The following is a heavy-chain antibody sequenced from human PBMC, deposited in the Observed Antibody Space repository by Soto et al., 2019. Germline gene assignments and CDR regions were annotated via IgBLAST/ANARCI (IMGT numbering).Heavy chain of an antibody. CDR1: GYTFTGYY. Sequence: ASVKVSCKASGYTFTGYYMHCVRQAPGQGLEWMGWINPNSGGTNYAQKFQGWVTMTRDTSISTAYMELSRLRSDDTAVYYCARVPRVGATDRGAFDIWGQGTMVTVSS. CDR3: ARVPRVGATDRGAFDI. J-gene: IGHJ3*02. D-gene: IGHD1-26*01. V-gene: IGHV1-2*04. CDR2: INPNSGGT.